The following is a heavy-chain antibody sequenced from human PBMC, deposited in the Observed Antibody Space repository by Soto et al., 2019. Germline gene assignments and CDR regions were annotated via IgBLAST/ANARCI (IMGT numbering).Heavy chain of an antibody. V-gene: IGHV4-59*01. Sequence: QVQLQESGPGLVKPSETLSLTCTVSGGSISSYYWSWIRQPPGKGLEWIGYIYYSGSTNYNPSLKSRVTISVDTSKNQFSLKLSSVTAADTAVYYCARGSYCYGSGSYYPFDYWGQGTLVTVSS. D-gene: IGHD3-10*01. CDR2: IYYSGST. CDR1: GGSISSYY. J-gene: IGHJ4*02. CDR3: ARGSYCYGSGSYYPFDY.